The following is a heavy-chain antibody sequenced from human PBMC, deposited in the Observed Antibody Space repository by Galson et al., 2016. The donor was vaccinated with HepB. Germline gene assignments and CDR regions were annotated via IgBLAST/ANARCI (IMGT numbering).Heavy chain of an antibody. V-gene: IGHV4-59*01. J-gene: IGHJ4*02. Sequence: SETLSLTCTVSGGSISSYYWNWIRQPPGKGLEWIGYISYSGSTNYNPSLKSRVTISVDTSKNQFSLKLSSVIAADTAVYYCARERSGWHKGDFGYWGQGTLVTVSS. CDR1: GGSISSYY. CDR2: ISYSGST. D-gene: IGHD6-19*01. CDR3: ARERSGWHKGDFGY.